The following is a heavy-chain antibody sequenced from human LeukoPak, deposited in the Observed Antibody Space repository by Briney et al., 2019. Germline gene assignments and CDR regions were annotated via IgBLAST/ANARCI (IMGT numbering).Heavy chain of an antibody. CDR1: GFTFSSYG. V-gene: IGHV3-30*02. CDR3: ARDSQAVGTDFDY. D-gene: IGHD6-13*01. J-gene: IGHJ4*02. Sequence: PGGSLRLSCAASGFTFSSYGMHWVRRAPGKGLEWVAFIRYDGSNKYYGDSVKGRFTISRDNAKNSLYLQMHSLRAEDTAVYYCARDSQAVGTDFDYWGQGTLVTVSS. CDR2: IRYDGSNK.